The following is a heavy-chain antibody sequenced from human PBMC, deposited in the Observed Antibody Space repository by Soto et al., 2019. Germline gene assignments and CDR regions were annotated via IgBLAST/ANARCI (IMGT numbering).Heavy chain of an antibody. CDR3: PWPRGRY. V-gene: IGHV3-30-3*01. CDR1: GFTFSSYA. Sequence: QVQLVESGGGVVQPGRSLRLSCAASGFTFSSYAMHWVRQAPGKGLEWVAVISYDGSNKYYADSVKGRFTISRDNSKNTLYLQMNSLRAEDTAVYYCPWPRGRYWGQGTLVTVSS. D-gene: IGHD3-10*01. J-gene: IGHJ4*02. CDR2: ISYDGSNK.